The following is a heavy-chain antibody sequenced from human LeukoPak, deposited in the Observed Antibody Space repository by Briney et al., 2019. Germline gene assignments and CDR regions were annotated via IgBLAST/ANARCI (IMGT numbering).Heavy chain of an antibody. CDR1: GYTFTSYG. Sequence: ASVKVSCKTSGYTFTSYGISWVRQAPGQGLEWMGWISTYNGNTNYAQKLQGRVTMTTDTSTTTAYMELRSLRSDDSAVYYCARRGGQLWPLDYWGREPWSPSPQ. CDR2: ISTYNGNT. J-gene: IGHJ4*02. CDR3: ARRGGQLWPLDY. D-gene: IGHD5-18*01. V-gene: IGHV1-18*04.